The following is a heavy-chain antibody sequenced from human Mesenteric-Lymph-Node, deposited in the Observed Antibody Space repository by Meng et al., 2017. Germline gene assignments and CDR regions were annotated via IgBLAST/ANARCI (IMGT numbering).Heavy chain of an antibody. J-gene: IGHJ5*02. CDR2: IVPALGSA. CDR1: GGIFTTFS. V-gene: IGHV1-69*06. D-gene: IGHD3/OR15-3a*01. Sequence: QVRLEQAGAEVKKPGSSVKVSCKASGGIFTTFSISWVRQAPGHALEWMGGIVPALGSAKYAQKFQGRVTITADISKSTAYMEMSSLRSEDTAVYYCARVDGWKFDPWGQGTLVTVSS. CDR3: ARVDGWKFDP.